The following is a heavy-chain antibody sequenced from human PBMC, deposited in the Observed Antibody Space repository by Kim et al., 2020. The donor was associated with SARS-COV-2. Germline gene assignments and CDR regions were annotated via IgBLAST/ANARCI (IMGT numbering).Heavy chain of an antibody. CDR3: ARDQYYDILTGYNSYYYYGMDV. CDR2: INTNTGNP. CDR1: GYTFTSYA. V-gene: IGHV7-4-1*02. D-gene: IGHD3-9*01. J-gene: IGHJ6*02. Sequence: ASVKVSCKASGYTFTSYAMNWVRQAPGQGLEWMGWINTNTGNPTYAQGFTGRFVFSLDTSVSTAYLQISSLKAEDTAVYYCARDQYYDILTGYNSYYYYGMDVWGQGTTVTVSS.